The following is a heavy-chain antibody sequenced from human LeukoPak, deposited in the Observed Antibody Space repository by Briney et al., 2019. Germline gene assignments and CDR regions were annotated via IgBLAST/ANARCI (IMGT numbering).Heavy chain of an antibody. Sequence: ASVKVSCKASGYTFTSSDINWVRQAPGQGLEWMGWMNPNSGKTGYARKFQGRVTMTKNTSISTAYMEVSSLGYEGTAIYYCARGRPGLASAGTYDFWGQGTLITVSS. J-gene: IGHJ4*02. CDR2: MNPNSGKT. CDR1: GYTFTSSD. D-gene: IGHD6-13*01. CDR3: ARGRPGLASAGTYDF. V-gene: IGHV1-8*01.